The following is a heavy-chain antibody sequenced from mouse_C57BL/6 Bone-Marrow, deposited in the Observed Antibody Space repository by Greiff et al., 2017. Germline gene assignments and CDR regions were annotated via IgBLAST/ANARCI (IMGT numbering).Heavy chain of an antibody. CDR3: GRGTAVVARGDY. Sequence: QVQLQQSGAELVRPGTSVKVSCKASGYAFTNYLIEWVKQRPGQGLEWIGVINPGSGGTNYNEKFKGKATLTADKSSSTAYMQLSSLTSEDSAVYFCGRGTAVVARGDYWGQGTTLTVSS. CDR2: INPGSGGT. D-gene: IGHD1-1*01. V-gene: IGHV1-54*01. CDR1: GYAFTNYL. J-gene: IGHJ2*01.